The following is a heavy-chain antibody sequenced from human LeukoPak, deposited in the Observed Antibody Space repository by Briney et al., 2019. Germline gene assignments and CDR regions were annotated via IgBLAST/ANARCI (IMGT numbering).Heavy chain of an antibody. Sequence: WVRQPQGKGLGWIGEINHSGSNNYTPSLKSRVTISVDTSKNQFSLKLSSVTAADTAVYYCARGIARTYYSDTSGYAGADYWGQGTLVTVSS. V-gene: IGHV4-34*01. J-gene: IGHJ4*02. CDR2: INHSGSN. CDR3: ARGIARTYYSDTSGYAGADY. D-gene: IGHD3-22*01.